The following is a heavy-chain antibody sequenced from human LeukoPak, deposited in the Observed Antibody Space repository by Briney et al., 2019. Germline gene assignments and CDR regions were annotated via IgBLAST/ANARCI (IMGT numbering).Heavy chain of an antibody. V-gene: IGHV4-59*01. D-gene: IGHD3-10*01. Sequence: PSETLSLTCTVSGVSISSNYWSWIRQPPGEGLECIGYIFNSADIRYNPSLQSRVTMSVDTSKNQFSLKLSSVTAADTAIYYCASLNYHGSGSPFDYWGQGMLVTVSS. CDR2: IFNSADI. CDR1: GVSISSNY. J-gene: IGHJ4*02. CDR3: ASLNYHGSGSPFDY.